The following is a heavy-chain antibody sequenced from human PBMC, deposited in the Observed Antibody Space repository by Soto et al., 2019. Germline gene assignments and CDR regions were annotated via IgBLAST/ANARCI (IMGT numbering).Heavy chain of an antibody. V-gene: IGHV4-59*01. Sequence: SETLSLTCTVFGGSISGYCWGWIRQPPGKGLEWIGYIYYTFSTNYNPSLNSRVTTAVLPSNNQFALKLSSVTAAEPAVYYCARDFQAVGYYYYYMDVWGKRTKVTVSS. CDR2: IYYTFST. CDR1: GGSISGYC. D-gene: IGHD3-10*01. CDR3: ARDFQAVGYYYYYMDV. J-gene: IGHJ6*03.